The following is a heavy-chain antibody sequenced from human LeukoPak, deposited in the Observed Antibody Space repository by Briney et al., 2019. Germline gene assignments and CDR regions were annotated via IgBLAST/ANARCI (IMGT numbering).Heavy chain of an antibody. CDR1: GYTFTSYA. CDR3: ARDRGIAVAATRYFQH. CDR2: INAGNGNT. V-gene: IGHV1-3*01. J-gene: IGHJ1*01. D-gene: IGHD6-19*01. Sequence: ASVKVSCRASGYTFTSYAMHWVRQAPGQRLEWMGWINAGNGNTKYSQKFQGRVTITRDTSASTAYMELSSLRSEDTAVYYCARDRGIAVAATRYFQHWGQGTLVTVSS.